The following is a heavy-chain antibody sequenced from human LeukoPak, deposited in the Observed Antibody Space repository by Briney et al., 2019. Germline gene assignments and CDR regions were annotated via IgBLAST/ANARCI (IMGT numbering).Heavy chain of an antibody. CDR1: GYTFTGYY. CDR2: INPNSGGT. J-gene: IGHJ4*02. V-gene: IGHV1-2*02. D-gene: IGHD4-17*01. CDR3: ARAPSPTVTYFDY. Sequence: ASVKVSCKASGYTFTGYYMYWVRQAPGQGLEWMGWINPNSGGTSYAQKFQGRVTMTRDTSISTAYMELSRLRSDDTAVYYCARAPSPTVTYFDYWGQGTLVTVSS.